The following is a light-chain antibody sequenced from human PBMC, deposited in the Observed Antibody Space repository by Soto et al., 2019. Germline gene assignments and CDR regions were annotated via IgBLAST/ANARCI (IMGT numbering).Light chain of an antibody. Sequence: EIVMTQSPATLSASPGERAPLSCRASQSVGRNLAWYQQKPGQAPRLLIYDASTRATGIPASFSGSGSGTEFTLTIRSLQSEDSAVYYCQQYNNWPYTFGQGTKLEI. V-gene: IGKV3-15*01. CDR2: DAS. CDR3: QQYNNWPYT. J-gene: IGKJ2*01. CDR1: QSVGRN.